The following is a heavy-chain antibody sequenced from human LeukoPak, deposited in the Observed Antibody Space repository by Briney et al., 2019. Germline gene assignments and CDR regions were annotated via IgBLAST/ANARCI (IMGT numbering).Heavy chain of an antibody. J-gene: IGHJ4*02. CDR1: GFTFSSYG. CDR2: IRYDGSNK. V-gene: IGHV3-30*02. D-gene: IGHD5-18*01. CDR3: AKEGGIQLWLPINY. Sequence: PGGSLRLSCAASGFTFSSYGMHWVRQAPGKGLEWVAFIRYDGSNKYYADSVKGRFTISRDNSKNTVYLQVNSLRAEDTAVYYCAKEGGIQLWLPINYWGQGTLVTVSS.